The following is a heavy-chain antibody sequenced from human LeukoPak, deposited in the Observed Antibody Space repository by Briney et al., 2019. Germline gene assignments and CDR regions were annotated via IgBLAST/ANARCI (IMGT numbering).Heavy chain of an antibody. J-gene: IGHJ4*02. Sequence: GGSLRLSCAASGFTFSDYYMTWIRQAPGKGLELISYISSSGTTIYYSDSVKGRFTISRDNAKNSLYLQMNSLRAEDTAVYFCARDFGFYGYSGYYPYYFDFWGQGALVTVSS. D-gene: IGHD3-22*01. CDR2: ISSSGTTI. CDR1: GFTFSDYY. V-gene: IGHV3-11*01. CDR3: ARDFGFYGYSGYYPYYFDF.